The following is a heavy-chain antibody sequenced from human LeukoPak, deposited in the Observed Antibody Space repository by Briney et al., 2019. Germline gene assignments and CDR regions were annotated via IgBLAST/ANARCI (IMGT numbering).Heavy chain of an antibody. Sequence: PGGSLRLSCAASGFTFDDYGMSWVRQAPGKGLEWVSGINWNGGSTGYADSVKGRFTISRDNAKNSLHLQMNSLRAEDTALYYCARAGHTVTDFDYWGQGTLVTVSS. CDR2: INWNGGST. CDR1: GFTFDDYG. V-gene: IGHV3-20*04. CDR3: ARAGHTVTDFDY. D-gene: IGHD4-17*01. J-gene: IGHJ4*02.